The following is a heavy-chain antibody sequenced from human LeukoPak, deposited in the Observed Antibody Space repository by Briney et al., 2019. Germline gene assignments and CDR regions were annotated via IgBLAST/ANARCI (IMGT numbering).Heavy chain of an antibody. V-gene: IGHV3-23*01. CDR1: GFTVSSNY. J-gene: IGHJ5*02. CDR3: AKDSSSWYEGYNWFDP. CDR2: ISGSGGST. D-gene: IGHD6-13*01. Sequence: GGSLRLSCAASGFTVSSNYMSWVRQAPGKGLEWVSAISGSGGSTYYADSVKGRFTISRDNSKNTLYLQMNSLRAEDTAVYYCAKDSSSWYEGYNWFDPWGQGTLVTVSS.